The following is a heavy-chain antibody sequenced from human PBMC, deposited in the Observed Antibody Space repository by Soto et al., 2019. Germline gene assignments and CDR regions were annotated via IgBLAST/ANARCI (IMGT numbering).Heavy chain of an antibody. CDR2: IYYSGST. Sequence: SETLSLTCTVSGGSISSSSYYWGWIRQPPGKGLEWIGSIYYSGSTYYNPSLKSRVTISVDTSKNQFSLKLSSVTAADTAVYYCARLNVDIVATIFGDVWYFDLWGRGTLVTVSS. V-gene: IGHV4-39*07. CDR3: ARLNVDIVATIFGDVWYFDL. CDR1: GGSISSSSYY. D-gene: IGHD5-12*01. J-gene: IGHJ2*01.